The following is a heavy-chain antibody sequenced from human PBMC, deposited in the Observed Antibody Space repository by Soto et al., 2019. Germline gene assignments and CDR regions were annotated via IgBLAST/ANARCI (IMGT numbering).Heavy chain of an antibody. CDR3: ARDGPDYYGSGSYYRD. V-gene: IGHV4-59*01. CDR2: IYYSGST. J-gene: IGHJ4*02. D-gene: IGHD3-10*01. CDR1: GGSISSYY. Sequence: SETLSLTCTVSGGSISSYYWSWIRQPPGKGLEWIGYIYYSGSTNYNPSLKSRVTISVDTSKNQFSLKLSSVTAADTAVYYCARDGPDYYGSGSYYRDWGQGTLVTFSS.